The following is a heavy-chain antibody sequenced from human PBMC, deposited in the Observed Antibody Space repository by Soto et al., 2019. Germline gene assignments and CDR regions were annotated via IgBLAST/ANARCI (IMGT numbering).Heavy chain of an antibody. Sequence: SVKVSCKASGGTFSSYAISWVRQAPGQGLEWMGGIIPIFGTANYAQKFQGRVTITADKSTSTAYMELSSLRSEDTAVYYCARGLGSSWYKGEDAFEIWGQGTRVTVS. V-gene: IGHV1-69*06. CDR3: ARGLGSSWYKGEDAFEI. CDR2: IIPIFGTA. CDR1: GGTFSSYA. J-gene: IGHJ3*02. D-gene: IGHD6-13*01.